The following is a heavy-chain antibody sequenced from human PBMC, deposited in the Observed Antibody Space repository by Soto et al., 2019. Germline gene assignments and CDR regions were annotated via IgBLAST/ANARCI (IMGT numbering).Heavy chain of an antibody. V-gene: IGHV3-33*01. CDR3: ARTLPYYYDSSGYYYVPPLGFDY. J-gene: IGHJ4*02. Sequence: GGSLRLSCAASGLTFSSYGMHWVRQAPGKGLEWVAVIWYDGSNKYYADSVKGRFTISRDNSKNTLYLQMNSLRAEDTAVYYCARTLPYYYDSSGYYYVPPLGFDYWGQGALVTVSS. D-gene: IGHD3-22*01. CDR2: IWYDGSNK. CDR1: GLTFSSYG.